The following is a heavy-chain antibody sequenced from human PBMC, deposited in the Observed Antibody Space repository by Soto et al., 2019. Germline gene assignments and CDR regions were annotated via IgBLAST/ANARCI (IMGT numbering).Heavy chain of an antibody. CDR3: ARRGSGSYYDY. D-gene: IGHD1-26*01. CDR1: GFTFSSYA. V-gene: IGHV3-23*01. J-gene: IGHJ4*02. CDR2: ISGSGGST. Sequence: EVQLLESGGGLVQPGGSLRLSCAAPGFTFSSYAMRWVRQAPGKGLEWVSAISGSGGSTYYADSVKGRFTISRDNSKNTLYLQMNSLRAEDTAVYYCARRGSGSYYDYWGQGTLVTVSS.